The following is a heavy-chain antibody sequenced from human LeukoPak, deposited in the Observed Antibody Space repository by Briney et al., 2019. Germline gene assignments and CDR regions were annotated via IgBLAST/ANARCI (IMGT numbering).Heavy chain of an antibody. CDR1: GFSLSTSEVG. CDR2: IYWNDDK. V-gene: IGHV2-5*01. D-gene: IGHD2-8*02. Sequence: SGPTLVNPTQTLTLTCTFSGFSLSTSEVGVGWIRQPPGKALEWLALIYWNDDKRYSPSLRSRLTITKDTSKNQVLLTMTNMDPVDTATYYCAHSHYPGGTPHYFDYWGQGTLVTVSS. J-gene: IGHJ4*02. CDR3: AHSHYPGGTPHYFDY.